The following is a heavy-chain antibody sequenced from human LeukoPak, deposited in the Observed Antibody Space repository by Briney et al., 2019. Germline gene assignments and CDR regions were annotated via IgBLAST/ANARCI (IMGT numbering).Heavy chain of an antibody. CDR2: INPSGGST. CDR3: ARDYYYDSSGYYYIPHTQNYYYYYGMDV. CDR1: GYTFTSYY. Sequence: ASVKVSCKASGYTFTSYYMHWVRRAPRQGLEWMGIINPSGGSTSYAQKFQGRVTMTRDTSTSTVYMELSSLRSEDTAVYYCARDYYYDSSGYYYIPHTQNYYYYYGMDVWGQGTTVTVSS. D-gene: IGHD3-22*01. J-gene: IGHJ6*02. V-gene: IGHV1-46*01.